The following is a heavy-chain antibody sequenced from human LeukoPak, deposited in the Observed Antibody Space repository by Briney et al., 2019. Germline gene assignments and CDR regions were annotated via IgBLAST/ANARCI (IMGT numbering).Heavy chain of an antibody. D-gene: IGHD3-22*01. V-gene: IGHV3-7*01. CDR3: AKKKGSGYAPFDY. CDR2: IKKDGSEK. CDR1: GFTFSSYW. Sequence: PGGXXXXXXAAXGFTFSSYWMSWVRQAPGKGLEGVANIKKDGSEKYYVDSVKGRFTISRDKAKNSLYLQMNSLRAEDTAVYYCAKKKGSGYAPFDYRGQGTLVTVSS. J-gene: IGHJ4*02.